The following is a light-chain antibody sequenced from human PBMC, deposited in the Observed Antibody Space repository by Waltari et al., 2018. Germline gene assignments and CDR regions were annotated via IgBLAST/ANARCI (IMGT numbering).Light chain of an antibody. V-gene: IGKV1-27*01. CDR2: LAS. Sequence: DIQMTQSPSSLSAPVGDRVTITCRASQGIDNFLAWYQQKPGKAPKLLISLASTVQSGVPSRFSGSGSGTDFTLTISSLQPDDVATYYCQKYNSAPWTFGQGTKVEIK. CDR1: QGIDNF. J-gene: IGKJ1*01. CDR3: QKYNSAPWT.